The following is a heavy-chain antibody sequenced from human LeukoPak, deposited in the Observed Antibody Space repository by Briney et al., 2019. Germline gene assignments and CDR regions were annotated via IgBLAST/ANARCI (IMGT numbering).Heavy chain of an antibody. V-gene: IGHV4-39*07. J-gene: IGHJ4*02. D-gene: IGHD3-16*01. Sequence: SETLSLTCSISGASISINNFWWGWIRQSPGKAMEWVGSVYHSGSTYYNPSLTRRLNMSVDTSKNQFSLKLTSLTAADTAVYYCAGGTSFGLINSDYWGKGPLVTVSS. CDR1: GASISINNFW. CDR3: AGGTSFGLINSDY. CDR2: VYHSGST.